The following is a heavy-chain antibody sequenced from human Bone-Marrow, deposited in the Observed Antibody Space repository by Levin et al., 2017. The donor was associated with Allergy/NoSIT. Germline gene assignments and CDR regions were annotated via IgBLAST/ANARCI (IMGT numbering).Heavy chain of an antibody. CDR1: GFTFENYA. V-gene: IGHV3-9*01. CDR3: AKGLRRTLGPPGDALDF. Sequence: GGSLRLSCGVSGFTFENYAMHWVRQAQGKGLEWVSGISWNNGTIGYADSVKGRFTISRDNAKNSLYLQMNSLRAEDTALYYCAKGLRRTLGPPGDALDFWGQGTKVTVSS. D-gene: IGHD4-17*01. CDR2: ISWNNGTI. J-gene: IGHJ3*01.